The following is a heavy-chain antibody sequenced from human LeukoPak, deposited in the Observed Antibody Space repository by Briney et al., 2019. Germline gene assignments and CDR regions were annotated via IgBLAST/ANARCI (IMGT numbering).Heavy chain of an antibody. D-gene: IGHD3/OR15-3a*01. CDR2: IIPIFGTA. Sequence: GASVKVSCKASGGTFSSYAISWVRQAPGQGLEWMGGIIPIFGTANYAQKFQGRVTITTDESTGTAYMELSSLRSEDTAVYYCARSVLLDSGAKRGSFDYWGQGTLVTVSS. V-gene: IGHV1-69*05. CDR3: ARSVLLDSGAKRGSFDY. J-gene: IGHJ4*02. CDR1: GGTFSSYA.